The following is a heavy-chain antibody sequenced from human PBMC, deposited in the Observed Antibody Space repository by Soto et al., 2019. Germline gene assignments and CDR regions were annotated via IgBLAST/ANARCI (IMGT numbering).Heavy chain of an antibody. CDR3: ARPTIGSHSSGYYRH. CDR1: GGSFSGYY. V-gene: IGHV4-34*01. Sequence: QVQLQQWGAGLLKPSETLSLTCAVYGGSFSGYYWSWIRQPPGKGLEWIGEINHSGSTNYNPSLKSRVTIXXDXSXXQFSLKLSSVTAADTAVYYCARPTIGSHSSGYYRHWGQGTLVTVSS. CDR2: INHSGST. D-gene: IGHD3-22*01. J-gene: IGHJ4*02.